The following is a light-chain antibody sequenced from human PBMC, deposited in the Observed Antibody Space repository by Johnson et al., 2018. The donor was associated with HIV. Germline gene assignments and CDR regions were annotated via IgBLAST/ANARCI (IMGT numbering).Light chain of an antibody. Sequence: TQPPSVSAAPGQKVTISCSGSSSNIGNNYVSWYQQLPGTAPKLLIYDNNKRPSGIPDRFSGSKSGTSAALGITGLQTGDEADYYCATWDSRLSAGGAKYVFGTGTKVSVL. CDR3: ATWDSRLSAGGAKYV. J-gene: IGLJ1*01. CDR2: DNN. V-gene: IGLV1-51*01. CDR1: SSNIGNNY.